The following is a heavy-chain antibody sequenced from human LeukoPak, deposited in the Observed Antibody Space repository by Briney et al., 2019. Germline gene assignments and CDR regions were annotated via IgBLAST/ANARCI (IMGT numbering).Heavy chain of an antibody. CDR1: GFTVSSNY. CDR2: IYSGGST. D-gene: IGHD3-22*01. CDR3: ARDPARAMIRY. V-gene: IGHV3-53*01. J-gene: IGHJ4*02. Sequence: GGSLRLSCAASGFTVSSNYMSGVRQAPGKGLEWVSVIYSGGSTYYADSVKGRFTISRDNSKNTLYLQMNSLRAEDTAVYYCARDPARAMIRYWGQGTLVTVSS.